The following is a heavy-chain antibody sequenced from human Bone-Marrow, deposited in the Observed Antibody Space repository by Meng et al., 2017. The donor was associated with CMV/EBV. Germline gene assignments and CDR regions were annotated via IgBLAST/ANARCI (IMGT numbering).Heavy chain of an antibody. CDR3: ARDDPLDHRSDY. CDR1: GYTFTSYY. J-gene: IGHJ4*02. CDR2: INPSGGST. Sequence: ASVKVSCKASGYTFTSYYMHWVRQAPGQGLEWMGIINPSGGSTSYAQKFQGRVTMTRDTSTGTVYMELSSLRSEDTAVYYCARDDPLDHRSDYWGQGTLVTVSS. V-gene: IGHV1-46*01.